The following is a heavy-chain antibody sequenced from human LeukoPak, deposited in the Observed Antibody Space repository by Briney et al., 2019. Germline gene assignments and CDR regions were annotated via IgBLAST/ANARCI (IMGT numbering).Heavy chain of an antibody. Sequence: EASVKVPCKASGYTFTSYAMNWVRQAPGQGLEWMGWINTNTGNPTYAQGFTGRFVFSLDTSVSTAYLQISSLKAEDTAVYYCARVGGGPGIAVAGNGYWGQGTLVTVSS. J-gene: IGHJ4*02. D-gene: IGHD6-19*01. CDR2: INTNTGNP. CDR3: ARVGGGPGIAVAGNGY. CDR1: GYTFTSYA. V-gene: IGHV7-4-1*02.